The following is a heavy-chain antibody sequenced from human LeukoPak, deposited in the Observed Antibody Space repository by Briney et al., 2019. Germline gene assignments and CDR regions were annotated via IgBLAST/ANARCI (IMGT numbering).Heavy chain of an antibody. CDR3: ARDYAGSPDY. CDR1: GFTFSTYW. CDR2: INGDGSTT. J-gene: IGHJ4*02. Sequence: GGSLRLSCTASGFTFSTYWINWVRQSPGKGLVWVALINGDGSTTTHADSVKGRFTISRDNAKNTAYLQMNSLRGEDTAVYFCARDYAGSPDYWGQGTLVTVSA. V-gene: IGHV3-74*03. D-gene: IGHD3-10*01.